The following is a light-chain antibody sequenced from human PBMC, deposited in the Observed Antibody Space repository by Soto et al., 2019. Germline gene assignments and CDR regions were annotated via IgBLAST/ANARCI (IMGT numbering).Light chain of an antibody. CDR2: GTS. V-gene: IGKV3-15*01. Sequence: EIVVTPSPATLSVSPGERATLSCRASQSVSNNLAWYQQKPGQAPRLLIYGTSTRATGIPARFSGSGSGTEFTLTITSLQSEDFAVYYCQQYNNWPRTFGQGTKVDNK. CDR3: QQYNNWPRT. CDR1: QSVSNN. J-gene: IGKJ1*01.